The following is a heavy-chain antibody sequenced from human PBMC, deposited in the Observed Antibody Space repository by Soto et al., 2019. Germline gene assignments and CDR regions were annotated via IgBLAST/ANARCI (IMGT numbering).Heavy chain of an antibody. V-gene: IGHV4-59*12. CDR2: IYYSGST. CDR3: ARESQEYYFDY. Sequence: SETLSLTCTVSGCSISSYYWSWIRQPPGKGLEWIGYIYYSGSTNYNPSLKSRVTISVDTSKNQFSLKLSSVTAADTAVYYCARESQEYYFDYWGQGTLVTVSS. J-gene: IGHJ4*02. CDR1: GCSISSYY.